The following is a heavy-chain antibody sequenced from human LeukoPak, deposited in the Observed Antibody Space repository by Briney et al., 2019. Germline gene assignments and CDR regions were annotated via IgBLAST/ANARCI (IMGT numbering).Heavy chain of an antibody. V-gene: IGHV3-11*06. CDR1: GFTFSEYY. Sequence: GGSLRLSCAASGFTFSEYYMSWIRQAPGKGLECISYISRSSSYTNYADSVKGRFTISRDNAKNSLYLQMNSLRAEDTAVYYCARDPDGAAPLDYWGQGTLVTVSS. CDR2: ISRSSSYT. CDR3: ARDPDGAAPLDY. J-gene: IGHJ4*02. D-gene: IGHD4/OR15-4a*01.